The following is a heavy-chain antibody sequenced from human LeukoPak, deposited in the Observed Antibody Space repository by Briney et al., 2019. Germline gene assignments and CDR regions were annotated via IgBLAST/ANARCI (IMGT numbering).Heavy chain of an antibody. CDR1: GYTFTSFY. CDR2: ISANNGNT. V-gene: IGHV1-18*04. J-gene: IGHJ6*03. CDR3: ARGVGATISYYHYYIDV. D-gene: IGHD1-26*01. Sequence: ASVKVSCKASGYTFTSFYMQWVRQAPGQGLEWMGWISANNGNTNYAQKLQGRVTMTTDTSTSTAYMELRSLRSDDTAVYYCARGVGATISYYHYYIDVWGKGTTVTVSS.